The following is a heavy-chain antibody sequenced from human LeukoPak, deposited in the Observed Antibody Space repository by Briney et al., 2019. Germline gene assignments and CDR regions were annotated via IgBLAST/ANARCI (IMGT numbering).Heavy chain of an antibody. CDR2: VYYSGST. V-gene: IGHV4-59*01. Sequence: PSETLSLTCTVSGASFSSSHWNWLRQSPGKGLEWIANVYYSGSTKYNPSPRGRGTMSLDTSKNQFYLKLESVTAADTARYYCARGFYGPFDRWGQGTLVTVSS. CDR1: GASFSSSH. D-gene: IGHD2/OR15-2a*01. CDR3: ARGFYGPFDR. J-gene: IGHJ5*02.